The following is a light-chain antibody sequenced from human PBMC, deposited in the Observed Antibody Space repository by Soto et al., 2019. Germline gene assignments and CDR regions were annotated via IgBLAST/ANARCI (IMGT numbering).Light chain of an antibody. J-gene: IGKJ5*01. Sequence: ESVLTQSPGTLSLSPGERATLSCRASQSVSNNYLAWYQQKPGQAPRLLIYGASNRATGIPDRFSGSGSGTDFTLTISSLEPEDFAVYYCQQRSILITFGQGTRLEIK. CDR1: QSVSNNY. CDR2: GAS. CDR3: QQRSILIT. V-gene: IGKV3D-20*02.